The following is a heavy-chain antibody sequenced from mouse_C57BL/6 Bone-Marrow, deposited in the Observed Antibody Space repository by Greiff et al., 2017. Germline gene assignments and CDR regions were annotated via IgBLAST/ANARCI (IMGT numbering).Heavy chain of an antibody. D-gene: IGHD4-1*01. CDR1: GYTFTSYG. Sequence: QVPLQQSGAELARPGASVKLSCKASGYTFTSYGISWVKQRTGQGLEWIGEIYPRSGNTYYNEKFKGKATLTADKSSSTAYMELRSLTSEDSAVYFCARNWYYFDYWGQGTTLTVSS. CDR3: ARNWYYFDY. CDR2: IYPRSGNT. V-gene: IGHV1-81*01. J-gene: IGHJ2*01.